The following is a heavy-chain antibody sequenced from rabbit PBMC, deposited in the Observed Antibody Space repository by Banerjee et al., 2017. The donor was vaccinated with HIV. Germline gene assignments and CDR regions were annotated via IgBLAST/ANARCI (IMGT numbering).Heavy chain of an antibody. CDR1: GSDISSNA. Sequence: QEQLVESGGGLVQPEGSLTLTCKASGSDISSNAMCWVRQAPGKGLELIACIYGDSSGTTHYASWAKGRFTGSKTSSTTVTLQMTSLTAADTATYFCARDRYIGVSLNLWGPGTLVTVS. CDR2: IYGDSSGTT. D-gene: IGHD7-1*01. J-gene: IGHJ4*01. V-gene: IGHV1S45*01. CDR3: ARDRYIGVSLNL.